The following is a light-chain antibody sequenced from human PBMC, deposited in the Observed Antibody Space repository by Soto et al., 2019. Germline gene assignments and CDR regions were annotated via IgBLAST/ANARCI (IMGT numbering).Light chain of an antibody. V-gene: IGKV3-15*01. CDR3: QQYNNRHPVT. CDR2: GAS. Sequence: EIVMTQSPATLSVSPGERATISCRASQSVSSNLAWYQQKPGQAPRLLIYGASTRATGIPARFSGSGSGTAFTLTIISLQPEDFAVYYCQQYNNRHPVTFGGGTKVEIK. J-gene: IGKJ4*01. CDR1: QSVSSN.